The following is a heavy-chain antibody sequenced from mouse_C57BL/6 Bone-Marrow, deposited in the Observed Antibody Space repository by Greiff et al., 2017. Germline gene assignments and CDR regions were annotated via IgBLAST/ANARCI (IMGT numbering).Heavy chain of an antibody. J-gene: IGHJ2*01. D-gene: IGHD2-4*01. Sequence: VQLQQSGTVLARPGASVKMSCKTSGYTFTSYWMHWVKQRPGQGLEWIGAIYPGNSDTSYNQKFKGKAKLTAVTSASTAYMELSSLTNEDSAVYYCTIYYDYDDFDYWGQGTTLTVSS. CDR2: IYPGNSDT. CDR3: TIYYDYDDFDY. CDR1: GYTFTSYW. V-gene: IGHV1-5*01.